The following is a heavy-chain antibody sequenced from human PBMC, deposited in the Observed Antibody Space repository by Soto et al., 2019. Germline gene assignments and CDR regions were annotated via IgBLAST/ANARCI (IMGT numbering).Heavy chain of an antibody. V-gene: IGHV1-2*02. CDR3: ARAFPNYDSSAHY. J-gene: IGHJ4*02. CDR1: GYTFTGYY. Sequence: GASVKVSCKASGYTFTGYYIHWVRQAPGQGLDWIGWINPNTRVTKYSQKFQGRVTLTRDTSTSTAYMELSSLKSDDTATYYCARAFPNYDSSAHYWGQGTLVTVSS. CDR2: INPNTRVT. D-gene: IGHD3-22*01.